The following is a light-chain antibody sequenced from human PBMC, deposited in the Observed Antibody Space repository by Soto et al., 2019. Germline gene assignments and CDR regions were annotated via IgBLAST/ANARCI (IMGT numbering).Light chain of an antibody. CDR2: EDN. J-gene: IGLJ3*02. CDR1: SGSIASNY. CDR3: QSYYSSLGV. V-gene: IGLV6-57*01. Sequence: NFMLTQPHSVSASPGKTVTISCTRSSGSIASNYVQWYQQRPGSSPTTVIYEDNQRPSGVPDRFSGSIDSSSNSASLTISGLKTEDEADYYCQSYYSSLGVFGGGTKLTVL.